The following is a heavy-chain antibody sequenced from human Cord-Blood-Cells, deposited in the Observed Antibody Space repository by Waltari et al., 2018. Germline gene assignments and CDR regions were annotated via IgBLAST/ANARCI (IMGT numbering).Heavy chain of an antibody. V-gene: IGHV4-59*08. D-gene: IGHD6-13*01. CDR3: ARHEQQLDY. J-gene: IGHJ4*02. CDR1: GGSISSYY. Sequence: QVQLQESGPGLVKPSETLSLTCTVSGGSISSYYWSWIRQPPGKGLEWIGYIYYSGSTNYNPSLKSRVTISVDTSKNQFSLKLSSVTAADTAMYYCARHEQQLDYWGQGTLVTVSS. CDR2: IYYSGST.